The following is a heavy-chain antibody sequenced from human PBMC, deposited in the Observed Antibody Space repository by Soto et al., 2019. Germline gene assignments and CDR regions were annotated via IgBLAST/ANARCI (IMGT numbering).Heavy chain of an antibody. Sequence: ASVKVSCKASGYTFTSYGISWVRQAPGQGLEWMGWISAYNGNTNYAQKLQGRVTMTTDTSTSTAYMELRSLRSDDTAVYYCARDPFITMVRGVMDYYYGRDVWGQGTTVTVS. CDR3: ARDPFITMVRGVMDYYYGRDV. D-gene: IGHD3-10*01. CDR2: ISAYNGNT. V-gene: IGHV1-18*01. J-gene: IGHJ6*02. CDR1: GYTFTSYG.